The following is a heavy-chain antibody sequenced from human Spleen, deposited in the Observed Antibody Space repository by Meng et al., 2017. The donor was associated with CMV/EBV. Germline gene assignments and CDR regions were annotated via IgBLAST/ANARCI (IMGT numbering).Heavy chain of an antibody. CDR3: ATSSGVITIFGVVTN. CDR1: GFTFSDYY. J-gene: IGHJ4*02. Sequence: ESLKISCAASGFTFSDYYMNWIRQAPGKGLEWIGSIFYSGSTYYNPSLKSRVTISVDTSKNQFSLKLSSVTAADTAVYYCATSSGVITIFGVVTNWGQGILVTVSS. D-gene: IGHD3-3*01. CDR2: IFYSGST. V-gene: IGHV4-38-2*01.